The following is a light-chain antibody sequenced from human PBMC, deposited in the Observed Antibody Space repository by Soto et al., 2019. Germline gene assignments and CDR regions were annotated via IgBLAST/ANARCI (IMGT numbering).Light chain of an antibody. J-gene: IGKJ1*01. CDR1: QSVSSSY. CDR2: GAC. V-gene: IGKV3-20*01. CDR3: QQYGSSGT. Sequence: EIVLTQSPGTLSLSPGERATLSCRASQSVSSSYLAWYQQKPGQAPRLLIYGACNRATGIPDRFSGSGSGTDFTLTISRLEPEDFAVYYCQQYGSSGTFGQGTKVDI.